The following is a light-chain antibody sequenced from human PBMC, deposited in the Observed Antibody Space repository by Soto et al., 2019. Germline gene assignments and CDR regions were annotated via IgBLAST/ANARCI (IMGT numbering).Light chain of an antibody. V-gene: IGLV2-14*01. CDR1: SSDVGGYNY. CDR2: EVT. CDR3: SSYTSSSTLYV. Sequence: QSALTQPASVSGSPGQSITISCTGTSSDVGGYNYVSWYQQCPGKAPKLIIYEVTNRPSGVSNRFSGSKSGNTASLTISGLQAEDEADYYCSSYTSSSTLYVFATGTKLTV. J-gene: IGLJ1*01.